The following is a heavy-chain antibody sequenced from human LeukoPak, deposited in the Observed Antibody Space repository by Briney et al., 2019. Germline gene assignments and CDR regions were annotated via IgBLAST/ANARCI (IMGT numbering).Heavy chain of an antibody. CDR2: ISSSSSTI. CDR3: AKGTDYGD. Sequence: GGSLRLSCAASGFTFSSYAMSWVRQAPGKGLEWVSYISSSSSTIYYADSVKGRFTISRDNAKNSLYLQMNSLRAEDTAVYYCAKGTDYGDWGQGTLVTVSS. V-gene: IGHV3-48*04. J-gene: IGHJ4*02. D-gene: IGHD4-17*01. CDR1: GFTFSSYA.